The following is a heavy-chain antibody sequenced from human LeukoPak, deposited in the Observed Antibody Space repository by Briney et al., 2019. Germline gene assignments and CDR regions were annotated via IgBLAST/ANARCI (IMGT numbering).Heavy chain of an antibody. J-gene: IGHJ4*02. V-gene: IGHV4-39*07. D-gene: IGHD1-26*01. CDR2: IYYSGST. CDR1: GGSISSSSYY. CDR3: ARASGSSLLFDY. Sequence: SETLSLTCTVSGGSISSSSYYWGWIRQPPGKGLEWIGSIYYSGSTYYNPSLKSRVTISVDTSKNQFSLKLSSVTAADTAVYYCARASGSSLLFDYWGQGTLVTVSS.